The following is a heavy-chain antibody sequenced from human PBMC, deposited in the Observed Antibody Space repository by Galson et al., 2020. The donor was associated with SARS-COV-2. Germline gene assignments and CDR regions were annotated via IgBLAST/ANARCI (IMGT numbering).Heavy chain of an antibody. Sequence: TGGSLRLSCKGSGYSFTSYWIGWVRQMPGKGLEWMGIIYPGDSDTRYSPSFQGQVTISADKSISTAYLQWSSLKASDTAMYYCASPHYGDQPFDYWGQGTLVTVSS. V-gene: IGHV5-51*01. J-gene: IGHJ4*02. CDR1: GYSFTSYW. D-gene: IGHD4-17*01. CDR2: IYPGDSDT. CDR3: ASPHYGDQPFDY.